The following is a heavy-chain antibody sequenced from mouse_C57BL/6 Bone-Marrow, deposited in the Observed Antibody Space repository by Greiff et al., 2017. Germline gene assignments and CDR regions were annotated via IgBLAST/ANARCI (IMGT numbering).Heavy chain of an antibody. J-gene: IGHJ3*01. CDR2: IRNKANGYTT. V-gene: IGHV7-3*01. Sequence: EVMLVESGGGLVQPGGSLILSCAASGFTFTDYYMSWVRQPPGKALEWLGFIRNKANGYTTEYSASVKGRFTISRDNSQSILYLQMNALRAEDSATYYCARYNYYDYEGFAYWGQGTLVTVSA. CDR3: ARYNYYDYEGFAY. CDR1: GFTFTDYY. D-gene: IGHD2-4*01.